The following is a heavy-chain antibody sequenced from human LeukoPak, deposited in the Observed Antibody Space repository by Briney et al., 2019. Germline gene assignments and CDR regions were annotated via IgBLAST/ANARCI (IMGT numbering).Heavy chain of an antibody. CDR2: IYSSGTT. J-gene: IGHJ4*02. CDR1: GGSIRSYY. CDR3: ARDGYTASFYSLDY. Sequence: PPETLSLTCTVSGGSIRSYYWSWIRQPAGKGLESIGRIYSSGTTNYNPSLKSRVTMSVDMSTNQFSLRLSSVTAADTAIYYCARDGYTASFYSLDYWGQGILGTVSS. V-gene: IGHV4-4*07. D-gene: IGHD2-21*01.